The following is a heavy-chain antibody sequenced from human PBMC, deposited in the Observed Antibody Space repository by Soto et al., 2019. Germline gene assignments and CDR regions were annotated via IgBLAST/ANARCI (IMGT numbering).Heavy chain of an antibody. Sequence: SETLSLTCTVSGGSISSSSYYWGWIRQPPGKGLEWIGSIYYSGSTYYNPSLKSRVTISVDTSKNQFSLKLSSVTAADTAVYYCARGTSMVRAFDIWGQGTMVTVSS. D-gene: IGHD1-26*01. V-gene: IGHV4-39*01. J-gene: IGHJ3*02. CDR2: IYYSGST. CDR3: ARGTSMVRAFDI. CDR1: GGSISSSSYY.